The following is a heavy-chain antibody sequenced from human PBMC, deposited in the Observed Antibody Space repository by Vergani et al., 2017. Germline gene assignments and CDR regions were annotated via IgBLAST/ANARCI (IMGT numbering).Heavy chain of an antibody. V-gene: IGHV2-5*02. J-gene: IGHJ5*02. CDR2: IYWDDDK. D-gene: IGHD3-9*01. CDR1: GFSLSTSGVG. Sequence: QITLKESGPTLVKPTQTLTLTCTFSGFSLSTSGVGVGWIRQPPGKALEWLALIYWDDDKRYSPSLKSRLTITKDTSKNQVVLTMTNMDPVDTATYYCAHSYDDILTGYYIASLAAPFDPWGQGTLVTVSS. CDR3: AHSYDDILTGYYIASLAAPFDP.